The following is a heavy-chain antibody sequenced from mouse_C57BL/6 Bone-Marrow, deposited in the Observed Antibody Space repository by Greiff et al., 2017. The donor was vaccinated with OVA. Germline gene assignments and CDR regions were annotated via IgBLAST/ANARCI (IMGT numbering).Heavy chain of an antibody. D-gene: IGHD3-2*02. CDR3: ARGDSSGYTLDY. J-gene: IGHJ2*01. CDR1: GYTFTNYW. Sequence: VQLQQSGAELVRPGTSVKMSCKASGYTFTNYWIGWAKQRPGHGLEWIGDIYPGGGYTNYNEKFKGKATLTAYKSSSTAYMQFSSLTSEDSAIYYCARGDSSGYTLDYWGQGTTLTVSS. V-gene: IGHV1-63*01. CDR2: IYPGGGYT.